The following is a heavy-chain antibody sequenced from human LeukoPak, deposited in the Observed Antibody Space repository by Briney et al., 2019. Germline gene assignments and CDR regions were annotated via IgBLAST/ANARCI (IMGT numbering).Heavy chain of an antibody. CDR2: ISSSSSTI. D-gene: IGHD5-18*01. J-gene: IGHJ4*02. V-gene: IGHV3-48*01. CDR3: ARVSDQMAMAFDY. CDR1: GFTFSSYS. Sequence: GGSLRLSCAASGFTFSSYSMNWVRQAPGKGLEWVSYISSSSSTIYYADSVKGRFTISRDNAKNSLYLQMNSLRAEDTAVYYCARVSDQMAMAFDYWGQGTLVTVSS.